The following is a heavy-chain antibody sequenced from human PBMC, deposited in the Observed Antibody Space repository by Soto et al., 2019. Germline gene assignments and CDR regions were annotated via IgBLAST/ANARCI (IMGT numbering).Heavy chain of an antibody. Sequence: QLQLQESGPGLVKPSEALSLTCTVSGGSISTSSYYWGWIRQPPGKGMEWIGSMYYGGSTYYNPSLKSRVTISGDTISGDTSKNQFSLKLSSVTAADTAVYYGARHRTLLTPFDYWGQGTPVTVSS. CDR3: ARHRTLLTPFDY. V-gene: IGHV4-39*01. CDR2: MYYGGST. J-gene: IGHJ4*02. CDR1: GGSISTSSYY. D-gene: IGHD3-16*01.